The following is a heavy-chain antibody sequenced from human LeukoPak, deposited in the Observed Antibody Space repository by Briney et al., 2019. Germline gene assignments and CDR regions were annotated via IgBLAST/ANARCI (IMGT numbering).Heavy chain of an antibody. J-gene: IGHJ4*02. V-gene: IGHV3-23*01. D-gene: IGHD3-10*01. CDR2: ISGSGGNT. CDR1: GGSISSSSDY. Sequence: ETLSLTCTVSGGSISSSSDYWGWIRQAPGKGLEWVSAISGSGGNTYYADSVKGQFTISRDNSKNTLYLQMNSLRAEDTAVYYCAKDRRAGSYDYWGQGTLVTVSS. CDR3: AKDRRAGSYDY.